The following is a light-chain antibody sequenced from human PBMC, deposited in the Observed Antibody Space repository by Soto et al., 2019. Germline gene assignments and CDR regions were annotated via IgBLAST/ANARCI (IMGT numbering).Light chain of an antibody. J-gene: IGKJ4*01. CDR1: QSVSSSY. V-gene: IGKV3-20*01. Sequence: EIVLTQSPGTLSLSPGERATLSCRASQSVSSSYLAWYQQKPGQAPRLLIYGASSRATGIPDRFSGSGSGTDFTLTISRLEPKDFAVYYCQQYGSSPLTSGGGTKVEIK. CDR3: QQYGSSPLT. CDR2: GAS.